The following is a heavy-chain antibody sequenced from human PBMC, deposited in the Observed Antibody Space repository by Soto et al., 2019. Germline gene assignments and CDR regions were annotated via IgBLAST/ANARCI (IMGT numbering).Heavy chain of an antibody. CDR1: GASIRSYH. J-gene: IGHJ5*02. V-gene: IGHV4-4*07. D-gene: IGHD3-16*01. CDR3: AKDVSSRRWFDP. Sequence: XETLCITCAVSGASIRSYHWSGIRQPPGKGLEWIGRMQHTGNTNYNPSLKSRVTMSVDTSKNQISLKMTSVTAADTAVYFCAKDVSSRRWFDPWGQGILVTVSS. CDR2: MQHTGNT.